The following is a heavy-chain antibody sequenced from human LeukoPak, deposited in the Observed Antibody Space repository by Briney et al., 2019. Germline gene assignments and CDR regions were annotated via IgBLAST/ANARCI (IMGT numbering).Heavy chain of an antibody. CDR1: GYIFTSYY. CDR2: INPSGGST. CDR3: AREGSIVGATYDY. Sequence: ASVKVSCKASGYIFTSYYMHWVRQAPGQGLEWMGIINPSGGSTSYAQKFQGRVTMTRDMSTSTAYMELSSLRSEDTAVYYCAREGSIVGATYDYWGQRTLVTVSS. J-gene: IGHJ4*02. V-gene: IGHV1-46*01. D-gene: IGHD1-26*01.